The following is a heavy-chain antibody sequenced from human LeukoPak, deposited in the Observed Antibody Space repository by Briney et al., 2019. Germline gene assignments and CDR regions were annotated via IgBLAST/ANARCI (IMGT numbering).Heavy chain of an antibody. J-gene: IGHJ4*02. V-gene: IGHV1-69*05. Sequence: SVKVSCKASGGTFSSYAISWVRQAPGQGLEWMGRIIPIFGTANYAQKFQGRVTITTDECTSTAYMELSSLRSEDTDVYYSARDTLWIHSAGYYFDYWGQGTLVTVSS. CDR3: ARDTLWIHSAGYYFDY. CDR2: IIPIFGTA. CDR1: GGTFSSYA. D-gene: IGHD5-18*01.